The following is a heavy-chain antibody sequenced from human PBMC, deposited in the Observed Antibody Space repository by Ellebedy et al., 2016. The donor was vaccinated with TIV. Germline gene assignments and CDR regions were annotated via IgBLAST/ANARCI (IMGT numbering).Heavy chain of an antibody. D-gene: IGHD5-18*01. CDR2: INPNDDTK. CDR3: ARGRGYSFDVCDV. J-gene: IGHJ3*01. CDR1: GYSFSNYY. V-gene: IGHV1-46*01. Sequence: AASVKVSCKASGYSFSNYYMHWVRQAPGQGLEWMGIINPNDDTKYYKQNFQGRVTVTRDTSANTVYMELRRLRSEDTAVYYCARGRGYSFDVCDVWGQGTMVAVS.